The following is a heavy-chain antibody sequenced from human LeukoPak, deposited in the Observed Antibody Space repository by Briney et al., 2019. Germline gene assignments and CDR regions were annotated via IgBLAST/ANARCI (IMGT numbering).Heavy chain of an antibody. CDR2: ISSSSSYI. Sequence: GGSLRLSCAASGFTFSSYSMNWVRQAPGKGLEWVSSISSSSSYIYYADSVKGRFTISRDDSKNTLYLQMNSLRAEDTAVYYCARDWTLRDWGQGTLVTVSS. CDR1: GFTFSSYS. D-gene: IGHD3/OR15-3a*01. V-gene: IGHV3-21*01. J-gene: IGHJ4*02. CDR3: ARDWTLRD.